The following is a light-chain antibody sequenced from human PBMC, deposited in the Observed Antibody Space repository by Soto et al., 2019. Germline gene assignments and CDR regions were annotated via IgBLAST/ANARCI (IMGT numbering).Light chain of an antibody. CDR1: QSVTNSF. Sequence: DIVLAQSPGTLSLSPGERATLSCRASQSVTNSFLAWYQQKPGQAPRLLIYGASRRATGIPDRFTGSGSGTDFTLTISRLEPEDFAVYYCQQYVRSPWAFGQGTKVEI. CDR2: GAS. J-gene: IGKJ1*01. V-gene: IGKV3-20*01. CDR3: QQYVRSPWA.